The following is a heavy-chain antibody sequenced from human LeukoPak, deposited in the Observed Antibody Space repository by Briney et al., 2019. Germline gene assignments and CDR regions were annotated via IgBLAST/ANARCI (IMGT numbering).Heavy chain of an antibody. Sequence: GGSLRLSCAASGFTFSSYWMSWVRQAPGKGLEWVANIKQDGSEKYYVDSVKGRFTISRDNAKNSLYLQMNSLRAEDTAVYYCARFLRTGIAVAGRTIRNPLDYWGQGTLVTVSS. CDR1: GFTFSSYW. CDR3: ARFLRTGIAVAGRTIRNPLDY. V-gene: IGHV3-7*01. D-gene: IGHD6-19*01. CDR2: IKQDGSEK. J-gene: IGHJ4*02.